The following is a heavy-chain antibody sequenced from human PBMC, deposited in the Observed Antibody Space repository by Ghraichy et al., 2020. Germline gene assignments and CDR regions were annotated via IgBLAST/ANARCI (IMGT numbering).Heavy chain of an antibody. J-gene: IGHJ3*02. CDR3: ARSYSSSWYRGYDAFDI. V-gene: IGHV3-7*01. CDR1: GFTFSSSW. Sequence: GGSLRLSCAASGFTFSSSWMSWVRQAPGKGLEWVANIKQDGSEKYYVDSVKGRFTISRDNAKNSLYLQMNSLRAEDTAVYYCARSYSSSWYRGYDAFDIWGQGTMVTVSS. D-gene: IGHD6-13*01. CDR2: IKQDGSEK.